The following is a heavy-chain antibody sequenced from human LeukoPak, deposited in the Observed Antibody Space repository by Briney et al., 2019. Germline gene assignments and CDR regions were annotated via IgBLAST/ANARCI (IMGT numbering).Heavy chain of an antibody. CDR3: ARVSLLTGTNWFDP. Sequence: SETLSLTCTVSGGSLSGYYWSWIRQPPGKGLEWIGFIYYSGGGPEGVGNTNYNPSVKSRVTISLDTSKNQFSLKLSSVTAADTAVYYCARVSLLTGTNWFDPWGQGTLVTVSS. CDR2: IYYSGGGPEGVGNT. CDR1: GGSLSGYY. J-gene: IGHJ5*02. D-gene: IGHD7-27*01. V-gene: IGHV4-59*12.